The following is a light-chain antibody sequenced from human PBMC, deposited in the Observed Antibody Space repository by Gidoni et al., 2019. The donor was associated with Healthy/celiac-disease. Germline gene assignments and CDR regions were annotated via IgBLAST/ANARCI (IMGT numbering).Light chain of an antibody. CDR3: QQYNSWPPIT. CDR1: QNINSD. J-gene: IGKJ5*01. Sequence: DIRLTQSPATRSLCQGEKVPHSCIASQNINSDLAWYQPKPGPAPRLLIYGASTRATGIPARYSGSWSGTDFPLTIGSLQSEDFAVYYCQQYNSWPPITFGPGTRLEIK. V-gene: IGKV3-15*01. CDR2: GAS.